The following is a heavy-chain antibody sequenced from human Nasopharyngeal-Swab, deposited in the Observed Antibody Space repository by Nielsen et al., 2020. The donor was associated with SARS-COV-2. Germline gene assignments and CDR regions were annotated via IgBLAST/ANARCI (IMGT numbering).Heavy chain of an antibody. CDR2: IDWDDDK. CDR1: GFSLSTSGMC. Sequence: SGPMLVKPPQTLTLTCTFSGFSLSTSGMCVSWIRQPPGKALEWLARIDWDDDKYYSTSLKTRLTISKGTSKNQVVLTMTNMDPVDTATYYCVRIWSTIFGYAFDIWGQGTMVTVSS. V-gene: IGHV2-70*11. J-gene: IGHJ3*02. CDR3: VRIWSTIFGYAFDI. D-gene: IGHD3-3*01.